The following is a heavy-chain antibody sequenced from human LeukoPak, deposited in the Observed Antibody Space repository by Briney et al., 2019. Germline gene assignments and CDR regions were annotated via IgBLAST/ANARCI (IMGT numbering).Heavy chain of an antibody. J-gene: IGHJ4*02. D-gene: IGHD1-26*01. CDR3: AKARSGSYYDPYDY. Sequence: PGGSLRLSCAASGFTFDDYAMHWVRQAPGKGLEWVSGISWNSGSIGYADSVKGRFTISRDNAKNSLYLQMNSLRAEDMALYYCAKARSGSYYDPYDYWGQGTLVTVSS. CDR1: GFTFDDYA. CDR2: ISWNSGSI. V-gene: IGHV3-9*03.